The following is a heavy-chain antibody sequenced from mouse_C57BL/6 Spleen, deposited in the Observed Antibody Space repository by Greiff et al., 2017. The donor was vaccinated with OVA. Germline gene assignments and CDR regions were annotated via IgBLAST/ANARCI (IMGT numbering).Heavy chain of an antibody. J-gene: IGHJ3*01. CDR3: ARPGSSPAWFAY. CDR1: GYTFTSYW. Sequence: VQLQQPGAELVKPGASVKLSCKASGYTFTSYWMQWVKQRPGQGLEWIGEIDPSDSYTNYNQKFKGKATLTVDTSSSTAYMQLSSLTSEDSAVYYCARPGSSPAWFAYWGQGSLGSVSA. D-gene: IGHD1-1*01. V-gene: IGHV1-50*01. CDR2: IDPSDSYT.